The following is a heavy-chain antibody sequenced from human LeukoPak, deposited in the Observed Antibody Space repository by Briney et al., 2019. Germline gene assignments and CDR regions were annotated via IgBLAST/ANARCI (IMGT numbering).Heavy chain of an antibody. J-gene: IGHJ4*02. CDR2: ISGSGGST. V-gene: IGHV3-23*01. Sequence: PGGSLRLSCAASGFTFSSYAMSWVRQAPGKGLEWVSAISGSGGSTYYADSVKGRFTISRDNSKSTLYLQMNSLRAEDTAVYYCAKDHRYPYDFWSGYPDYWGQGTLVTVSS. D-gene: IGHD3-3*01. CDR3: AKDHRYPYDFWSGYPDY. CDR1: GFTFSSYA.